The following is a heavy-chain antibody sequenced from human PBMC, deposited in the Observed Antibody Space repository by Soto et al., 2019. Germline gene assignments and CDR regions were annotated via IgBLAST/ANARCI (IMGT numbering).Heavy chain of an antibody. V-gene: IGHV3-74*01. CDR3: ARDPRGAGSVVVPAGADAFDI. Sequence: VQLVESGGGLVQPGGSLRLSCAASGFTFSSYWMHWVRQAPGKGLVWVSRINSDGSSTSYADSVKGRFTISRDNARNKLYLQMTGLRAEEPAVYYCARDPRGAGSVVVPAGADAFDIWGQGTMVTVSS. CDR2: INSDGSST. D-gene: IGHD2-2*01. J-gene: IGHJ3*02. CDR1: GFTFSSYW.